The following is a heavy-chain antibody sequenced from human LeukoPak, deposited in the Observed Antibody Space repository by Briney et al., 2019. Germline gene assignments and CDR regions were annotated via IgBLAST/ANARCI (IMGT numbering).Heavy chain of an antibody. CDR3: ARSPNILTGRYYFDY. CDR2: IYYSGST. V-gene: IGHV4-59*01. CDR1: GGSISSYY. Sequence: SETLSLTCTVSGGSISSYYWSWIRQPPGKGLEWIGYIYYSGSTNYNPSLKSRVTISVDTSKNQFSLELSSVTAADTAVYYCARSPNILTGRYYFDYWGQGTLVTVSS. D-gene: IGHD3-9*01. J-gene: IGHJ4*02.